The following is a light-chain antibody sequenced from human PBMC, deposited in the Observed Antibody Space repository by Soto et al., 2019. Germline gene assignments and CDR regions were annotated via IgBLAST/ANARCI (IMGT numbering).Light chain of an antibody. CDR1: QSVSSSY. V-gene: IGKV3-20*01. Sequence: EIVLTQSPGTLSLSPGERATLSCRASQSVSSSYLAWYQQKPGQAPRLLIYGAATRATGFPDRFSGSGSGTDFTLTISSLQPEDFATYYCQQLNSYPRVTFGQGTRLEI. CDR2: GAA. J-gene: IGKJ5*01. CDR3: QQLNSYPRVT.